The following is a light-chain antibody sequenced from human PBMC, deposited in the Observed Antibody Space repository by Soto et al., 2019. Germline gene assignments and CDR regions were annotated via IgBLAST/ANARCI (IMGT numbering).Light chain of an antibody. Sequence: DIQMTQSPSSLSASVGDRITITCRASQDISGYLAWFQQKPGKAPKSLIYSGSSLRSGVPSKFSGSGSGTDFTLTISSLQPEDVATYYCQQYRGYPITFGQGTRLEIK. CDR1: QDISGY. J-gene: IGKJ5*01. V-gene: IGKV1-16*02. CDR2: SGS. CDR3: QQYRGYPIT.